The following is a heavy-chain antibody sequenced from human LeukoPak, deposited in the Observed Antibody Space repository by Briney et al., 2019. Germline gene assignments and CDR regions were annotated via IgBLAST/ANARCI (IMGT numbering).Heavy chain of an antibody. J-gene: IGHJ6*03. CDR3: AKQPYNFYYLDV. CDR1: GFSFNNCA. D-gene: IGHD2-21*01. Sequence: PGGSLRLSCAASGFSFNNCAMTWVRQAAGKGLEWVSTIVGDGSKTYYADSVKGRFTISSDNSRTLLFLHMNSLRAEDTAVYYCAKQPYNFYYLDVWGEGTTVTVSS. CDR2: IVGDGSKT. V-gene: IGHV3-23*01.